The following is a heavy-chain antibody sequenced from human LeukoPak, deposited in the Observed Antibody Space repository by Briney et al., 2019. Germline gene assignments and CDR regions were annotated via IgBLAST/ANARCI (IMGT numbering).Heavy chain of an antibody. D-gene: IGHD3-10*01. V-gene: IGHV4-4*02. CDR1: GGSISSSNW. CDR2: IYHSGST. CDR3: ARVPTMVRGVVYPLNYYYGMDV. J-gene: IGHJ6*04. Sequence: SGTLSLTCAVSGGSISSSNWWSWVRQPPGKGLEWIGEIYHSGSTNYNPSLKSRVTISVDKSRNQFSLKLSSVTAADTAVYYCARVPTMVRGVVYPLNYYYGMDVWGKGTTVTVFS.